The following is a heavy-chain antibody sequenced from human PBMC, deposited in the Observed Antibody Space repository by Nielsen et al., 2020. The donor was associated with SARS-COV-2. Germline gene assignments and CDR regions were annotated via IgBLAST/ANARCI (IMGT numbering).Heavy chain of an antibody. J-gene: IGHJ4*02. Sequence: ASVKVSCKASGGTFSSYAISWVRQAPGQGLEGMGWINPNNGVTNYAPKFQDGITMTRDTSITTAYMELRRLRSDDTAMYYCARGLGGYVAIDYWGQGTLVTVSS. CDR3: ARGLGGYVAIDY. CDR1: GGTFSSYA. D-gene: IGHD5-12*01. CDR2: INPNNGVT. V-gene: IGHV1-2*02.